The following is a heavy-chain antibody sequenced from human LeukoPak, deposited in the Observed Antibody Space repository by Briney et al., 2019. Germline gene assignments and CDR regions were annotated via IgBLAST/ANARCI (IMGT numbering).Heavy chain of an antibody. CDR1: GFTFSNYA. D-gene: IGHD3-10*01. Sequence: GGSLRLSCGASGFTFSNYAMTWVRQAPGKGLEWVSGISDSGGSTYYADSVKGRFTISRDNSKNTLYLQMNSLRAEDTAVYYCAKSLSGGGYYFEYWGQGTLVTVSS. J-gene: IGHJ4*02. V-gene: IGHV3-23*01. CDR2: ISDSGGST. CDR3: AKSLSGGGYYFEY.